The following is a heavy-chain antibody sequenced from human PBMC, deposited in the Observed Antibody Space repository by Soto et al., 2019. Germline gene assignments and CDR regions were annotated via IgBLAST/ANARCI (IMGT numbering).Heavy chain of an antibody. J-gene: IGHJ6*03. CDR3: ATPSRGSGWYGNYYYYMDV. CDR2: INHSGST. Sequence: SETLSLTCAVYGGSFSGYYWSWIRQPPGKGLEWIGEINHSGSTNYNPSLKSRVTISVDTSKNQFSLKLSSVTAADTAVYYCATPSRGSGWYGNYYYYMDVWGKGTTVTVSS. D-gene: IGHD6-19*01. CDR1: GGSFSGYY. V-gene: IGHV4-34*01.